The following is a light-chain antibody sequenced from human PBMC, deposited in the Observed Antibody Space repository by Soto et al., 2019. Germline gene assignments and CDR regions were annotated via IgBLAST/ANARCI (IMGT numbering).Light chain of an antibody. CDR2: GAS. J-gene: IGKJ1*01. V-gene: IGKV3-20*01. Sequence: EIVLTQSPGTLSLSPGERATLSCRASQSVSSSYLAWYQQKPGQAPRLLIYGASSRATGIPYRFSGSGSGTDFTLTISRLEPEDFAVYYCQQYGSSPLTFGQVTKVEIK. CDR1: QSVSSSY. CDR3: QQYGSSPLT.